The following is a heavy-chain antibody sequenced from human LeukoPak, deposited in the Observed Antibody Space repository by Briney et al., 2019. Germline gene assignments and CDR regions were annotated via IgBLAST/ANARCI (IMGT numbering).Heavy chain of an antibody. V-gene: IGHV3-33*08. CDR3: ASEDDFWSGLDY. D-gene: IGHD3-3*01. J-gene: IGHJ4*02. CDR1: GFTFSSYG. CDR2: IWYGGSNK. Sequence: PGRSLRLSCAASGFTFSSYGMHWVRQAPGKGLEWVAVIWYGGSNKYYADSVKGRFTISRDNAKNSLYLQMNSLRAEDTAVYYCASEDDFWSGLDYWGQGTLVTVSS.